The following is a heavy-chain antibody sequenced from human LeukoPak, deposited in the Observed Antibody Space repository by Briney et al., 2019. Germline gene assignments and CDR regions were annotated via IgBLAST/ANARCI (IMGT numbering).Heavy chain of an antibody. J-gene: IGHJ6*02. CDR3: ARDGKRVTTQFYYYGIDL. V-gene: IGHV3-21*04. CDR1: GFTFSSYS. Sequence: GGSLRLSCAASGFTFSSYSMNWVRQAPGKGLGWVSSISSSSSYIYYADSVKGRFTISRDNAKKSVYLQMNSLRVEDAALYHCARDGKRVTTQFYYYGIDLWGQGTTVTVSS. D-gene: IGHD3-3*01. CDR2: ISSSSSYI.